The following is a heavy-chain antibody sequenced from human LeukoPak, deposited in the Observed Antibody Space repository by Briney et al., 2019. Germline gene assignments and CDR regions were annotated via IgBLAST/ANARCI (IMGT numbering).Heavy chain of an antibody. CDR1: GGTFSSYA. Sequence: ASVKVSCKASGGTFSSYAISWVRQAPGQGLEWMGRIIPILGVANYAQKFQGRVTITADKSTSTAYMELSSLRSEDTAVYYCARDRGQLVPLDYWGQGTLVTVSS. V-gene: IGHV1-69*04. J-gene: IGHJ4*02. CDR2: IIPILGVA. CDR3: ARDRGQLVPLDY. D-gene: IGHD6-13*01.